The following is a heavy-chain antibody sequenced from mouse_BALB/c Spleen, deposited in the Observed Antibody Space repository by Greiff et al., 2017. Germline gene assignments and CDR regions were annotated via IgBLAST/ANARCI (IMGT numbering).Heavy chain of an antibody. V-gene: IGHV1S41*01. J-gene: IGHJ4*01. CDR3: AGLRRDGYAMDY. Sequence: DLVKPGASVKLSCKASGYTFTSYWINWIKQRPGQGLEWIGRIAPGSGSTYYNEMFKGKATLTVDTSSSTAYIQLSSLSSEDSAVYFCAGLRRDGYAMDYWGQGTSVTVSS. CDR2: IAPGSGST. D-gene: IGHD2-2*01. CDR1: GYTFTSYW.